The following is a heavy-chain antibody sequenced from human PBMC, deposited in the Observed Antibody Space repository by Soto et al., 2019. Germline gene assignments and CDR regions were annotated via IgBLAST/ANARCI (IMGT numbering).Heavy chain of an antibody. CDR2: IYYSGST. CDR1: RGSVITYN. Sequence: SETLSLTCTVSRGSVITYNWAWIRQPPGKALEWIGSIYYSGSTNYNSSLKSRVTISVDTSKNQFSLKLTSVTAADTATYYCARGSLPDGVWFDPWGQGTLVTVSS. D-gene: IGHD2-8*01. CDR3: ARGSLPDGVWFDP. V-gene: IGHV4-59*02. J-gene: IGHJ5*01.